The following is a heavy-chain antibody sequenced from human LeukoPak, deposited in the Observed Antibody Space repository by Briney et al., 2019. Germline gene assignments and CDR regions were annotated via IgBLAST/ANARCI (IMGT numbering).Heavy chain of an antibody. Sequence: GASVKVSCKVSGYTLTELSMHWVRQAPGKGLEWMGGFDPEDGETIYAQKFQGRVTMTEDTSTDTAYMELSSLRSEDTAVYYCATDNVAVDGYKKPHDAFDIWGQGTMVTVSS. V-gene: IGHV1-24*01. D-gene: IGHD5-24*01. J-gene: IGHJ3*02. CDR2: FDPEDGET. CDR3: ATDNVAVDGYKKPHDAFDI. CDR1: GYTLTELS.